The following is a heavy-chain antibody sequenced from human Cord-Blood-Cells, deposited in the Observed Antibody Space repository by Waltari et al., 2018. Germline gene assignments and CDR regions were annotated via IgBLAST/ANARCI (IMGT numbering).Heavy chain of an antibody. CDR2: IIPILGIA. J-gene: IGHJ4*02. D-gene: IGHD6-6*01. V-gene: IGHV1-69*02. Sequence: VRQAPGQGLEWMGRIIPILGIANYAQKFQGRVTITADKSTSTAYMELSSLRSEDTAVYHCARIGGSSSDYWGQGTLVTVSS. CDR3: ARIGGSSSDY.